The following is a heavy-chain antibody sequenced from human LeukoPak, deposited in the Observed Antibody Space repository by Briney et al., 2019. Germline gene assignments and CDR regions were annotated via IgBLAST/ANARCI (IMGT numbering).Heavy chain of an antibody. CDR2: IKSKTDGGTT. CDR3: TTDGAYCTNGVCYPDAFDI. V-gene: IGHV3-15*01. Sequence: GGSLRLSCAASGFTFSSYAMHWVRQAPGKGLEWVGRIKSKTDGGTTDYAAPVKGRFTISRDDSKNTLYLQMNSLKTEDTAVYYCTTDGAYCTNGVCYPDAFDIWGQGTMVTVSS. J-gene: IGHJ3*02. D-gene: IGHD2-8*01. CDR1: GFTFSSYA.